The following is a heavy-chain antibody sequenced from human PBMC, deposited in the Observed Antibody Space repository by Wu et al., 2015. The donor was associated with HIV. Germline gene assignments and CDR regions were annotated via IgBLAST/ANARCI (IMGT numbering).Heavy chain of an antibody. J-gene: IGHJ3*02. CDR3: ARRLILAGSAFDI. CDR2: ITPISVTP. V-gene: IGHV1-69*05. Sequence: QVQLVQSGAEVKKPGSSVKVACKASGGTFSNYAISWVRQAPGQGLEWMGGITPISVTPKYAQKFQARVTISTDESTRTAYMELISLKSGDTAVYYCARRLILAGSAFDIWGQGDTGHRLL. D-gene: IGHD2-15*01. CDR1: GGTFSNYA.